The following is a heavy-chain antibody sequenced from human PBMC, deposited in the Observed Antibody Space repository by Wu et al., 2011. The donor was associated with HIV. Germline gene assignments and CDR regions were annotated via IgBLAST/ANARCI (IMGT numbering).Heavy chain of an antibody. CDR3: AAGKKAQPLNDAFDV. V-gene: IGHV1-24*01. CDR2: FDPEDDET. CDR1: GGTFSSYA. Sequence: QVQLMQSGAEVKKPGSSVKVSCKASGGTFSSYAISWVRQAPGKGLEWMGGFDPEDDETIYSQKFQGRVTMTEDTSTDTAYMELSSLRSEDTAVYYCAAGKKAQPLNDAFDVWGQGTMVTVSS. D-gene: IGHD5-18*01. J-gene: IGHJ3*01.